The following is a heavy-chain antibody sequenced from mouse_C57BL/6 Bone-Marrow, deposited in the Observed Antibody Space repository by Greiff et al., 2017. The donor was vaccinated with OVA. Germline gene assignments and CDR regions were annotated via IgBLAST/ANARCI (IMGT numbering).Heavy chain of an antibody. CDR2: IYPGGGYT. Sequence: QVHVKQSGAELVRPGTSVKMSCKASGYTFTNYWIGWAKQRPGHGLEWIGDIYPGGGYTNYNEKFKGKATLTADKSSSTAYMQFSSLTSEDSAIYYCARALNLFYAMDYWGQGTSVTVSS. CDR1: GYTFTNYW. J-gene: IGHJ4*01. V-gene: IGHV1-63*01. D-gene: IGHD1-1*01. CDR3: ARALNLFYAMDY.